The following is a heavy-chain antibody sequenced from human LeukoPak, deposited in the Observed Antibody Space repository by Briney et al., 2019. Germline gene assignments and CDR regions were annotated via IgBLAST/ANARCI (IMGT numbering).Heavy chain of an antibody. Sequence: GGSLRLSCAASGFTVSSNYMSWVRQAPGKGLEWVSVIYIGGSTYYADSVKGRFTISRDNSKNTLYLQMNSLRAEDTAVYYCARARLYYYDSSGYQYYFDYWGQGTLVTVSS. J-gene: IGHJ4*02. CDR2: IYIGGST. D-gene: IGHD3-22*01. CDR3: ARARLYYYDSSGYQYYFDY. V-gene: IGHV3-53*01. CDR1: GFTVSSNY.